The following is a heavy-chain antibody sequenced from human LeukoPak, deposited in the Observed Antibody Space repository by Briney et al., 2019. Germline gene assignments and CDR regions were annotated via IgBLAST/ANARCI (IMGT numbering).Heavy chain of an antibody. Sequence: SETLSLTCTVSGGSISSSSYYWGWIRQPPGKGLEWIGSIYYSGSTYYNPSLKSRVTISVDTSKNQFSLKLSSVTAVDTAVYYCAYRTQWLATVRYWGQGTLVTVSS. CDR1: GGSISSSSYY. CDR2: IYYSGST. CDR3: AYRTQWLATVRY. J-gene: IGHJ4*02. D-gene: IGHD6-19*01. V-gene: IGHV4-39*01.